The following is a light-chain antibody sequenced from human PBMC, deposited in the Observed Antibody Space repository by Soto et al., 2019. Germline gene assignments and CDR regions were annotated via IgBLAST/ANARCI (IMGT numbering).Light chain of an antibody. CDR2: EVN. Sequence: QSALTQPPSASGSPGQSVTISCTGTSSDVGNYNYVSWYQQYPGKAPKLMIYEVNKRPSGVPDRFSGSKSGNTASLTVSGPQAEDEADYYCTSYAAGKNVVFGGGTKLTVL. CDR1: SSDVGNYNY. V-gene: IGLV2-8*01. J-gene: IGLJ2*01. CDR3: TSYAAGKNVV.